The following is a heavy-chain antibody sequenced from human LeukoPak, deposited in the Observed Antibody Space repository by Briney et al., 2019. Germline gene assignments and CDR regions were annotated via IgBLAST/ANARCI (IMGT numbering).Heavy chain of an antibody. Sequence: PSETLSLTCTVSGGSINEYYWIWIRQPPGKGLEWIGYMYHSGSTNYNPSLKSRVTISIDTSKTHFSLNLNSVTAADTAMYYCARGLLGVVMNTPGSLDIWGQGTMVTVSS. J-gene: IGHJ3*02. D-gene: IGHD3-3*01. CDR2: MYHSGST. CDR3: ARGLLGVVMNTPGSLDI. V-gene: IGHV4-59*01. CDR1: GGSINEYY.